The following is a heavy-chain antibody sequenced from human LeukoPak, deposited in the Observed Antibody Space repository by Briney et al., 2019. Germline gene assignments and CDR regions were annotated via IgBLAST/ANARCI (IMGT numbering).Heavy chain of an antibody. Sequence: GGSLRLSCAASGFTFSDYYMSWIRQAPGKGLEWVSSISSGTNYIFEADSVKGRFTVTKDTALNSLSLQMNSLRADDTAVYYCARSAGGNYFDYWDQGTLVTVSS. CDR1: GFTFSDYY. V-gene: IGHV3-11*06. CDR3: ARSAGGNYFDY. J-gene: IGHJ4*02. CDR2: ISSGTNYI. D-gene: IGHD2-8*02.